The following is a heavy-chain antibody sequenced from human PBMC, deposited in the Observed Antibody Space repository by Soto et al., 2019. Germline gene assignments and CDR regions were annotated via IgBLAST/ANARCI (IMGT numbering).Heavy chain of an antibody. CDR1: GGSISNFY. V-gene: IGHV4-59*01. CDR2: ISYSGNT. J-gene: IGHJ4*02. CDR3: ARAPMVLSRSYFDS. Sequence: SETLSLTCTVSGGSISNFYWSWIRQPPGKGLEWIGYISYSGNTNYNPSLKSRASISVDTSKNQLSLNLTSVTAADTAVYYCARAPMVLSRSYFDSWGQGTPVTVSS. D-gene: IGHD2-8*01.